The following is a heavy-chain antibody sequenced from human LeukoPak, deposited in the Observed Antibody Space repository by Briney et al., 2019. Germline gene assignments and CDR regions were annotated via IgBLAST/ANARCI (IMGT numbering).Heavy chain of an antibody. CDR2: IYHSGST. J-gene: IGHJ4*02. CDR1: GYSISSGYY. Sequence: SETLSLTCTVSGYSISSGYYWGWIRQPPGKGLEWIGSIYHSGSTYYNPSIKSRVTISVDTSKNQFSLKLSSVTAADTAVYYCARDPGPDWWYFDYWGQGTLVTVSS. CDR3: ARDPGPDWWYFDY. V-gene: IGHV4-38-2*02. D-gene: IGHD1-14*01.